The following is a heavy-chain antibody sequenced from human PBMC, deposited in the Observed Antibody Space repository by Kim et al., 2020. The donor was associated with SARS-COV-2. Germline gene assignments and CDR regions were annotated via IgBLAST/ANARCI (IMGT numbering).Heavy chain of an antibody. D-gene: IGHD6-13*01. V-gene: IGHV3-11*05. CDR2: ISSSTSYT. J-gene: IGHJ5*02. Sequence: EGSLRLSCAASGFTFSDYYMSWIRQAPGKGLEWVSYISSSTSYTKYADSVKGRFTISRDNAKNSLYLQMNSLRAEDTAVYYCAGVPSGSSSWYWFDPWG. CDR1: GFTFSDYY. CDR3: AGVPSGSSSWYWFDP.